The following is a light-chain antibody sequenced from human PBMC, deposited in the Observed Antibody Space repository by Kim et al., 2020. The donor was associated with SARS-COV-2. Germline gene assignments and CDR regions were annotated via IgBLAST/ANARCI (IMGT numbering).Light chain of an antibody. CDR3: QQYSASRT. J-gene: IGKJ1*01. CDR2: GTS. Sequence: LPPGERATPSCRARRSRSSSHLAWYQQNPGQAPRLLIYGTSSRATGIPDRFSGSGSGTDFTLSISRLEPEDIAVYYCQQYSASRTFGQGTKVDIK. V-gene: IGKV3-20*01. CDR1: RSRSSSH.